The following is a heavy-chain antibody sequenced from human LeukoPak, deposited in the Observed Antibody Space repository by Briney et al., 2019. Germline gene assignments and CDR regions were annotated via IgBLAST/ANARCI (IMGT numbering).Heavy chain of an antibody. V-gene: IGHV3-23*01. Sequence: GGSLRLSCAASGFTFSSFAMSWVRQAPGRGLEWVSSIGGTGTVTYYGDSVKGRFTISRDNSKKTVHLEMSGLRADDTAVYYCAKDLYGDGGYCFEYWGQGTLVTVSS. J-gene: IGHJ4*02. CDR1: GFTFSSFA. CDR2: IGGTGTVT. CDR3: AKDLYGDGGYCFEY. D-gene: IGHD2-21*01.